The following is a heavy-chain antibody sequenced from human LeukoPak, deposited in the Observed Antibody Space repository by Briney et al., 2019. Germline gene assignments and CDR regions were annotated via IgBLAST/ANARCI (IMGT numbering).Heavy chain of an antibody. CDR3: ARDVRGGSYRNWFGP. CDR2: IYYSGST. D-gene: IGHD1-26*01. CDR1: GGSISSSSYY. Sequence: SSETLSLTCTVSGGSISSSSYYWGWIRQPPGKGLEWIGSIYYSGSTYYNPSLKSRVTISVDTSKNQFSLKLSSVTAADTAVYYCARDVRGGSYRNWFGPWGQGTLVTVSS. J-gene: IGHJ5*02. V-gene: IGHV4-39*07.